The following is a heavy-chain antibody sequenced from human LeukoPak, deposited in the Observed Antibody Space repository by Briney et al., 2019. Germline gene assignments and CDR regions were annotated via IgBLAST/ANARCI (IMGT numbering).Heavy chain of an antibody. Sequence: ASETLSLTCTVSGGSISSYYWSWIRQPPGKGLEWIGYIYYSGSTNYNPSLKSRVTISVDTSKNQFSLKLSSVTAADTAVYYCARHVSAYSSGLPYYMDVWGKRTTVTVSS. CDR1: GGSISSYY. D-gene: IGHD6-19*01. V-gene: IGHV4-59*08. CDR3: ARHVSAYSSGLPYYMDV. CDR2: IYYSGST. J-gene: IGHJ6*03.